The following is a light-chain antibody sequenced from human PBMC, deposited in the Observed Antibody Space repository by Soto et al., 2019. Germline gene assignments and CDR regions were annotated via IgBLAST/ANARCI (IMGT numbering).Light chain of an antibody. V-gene: IGLV2-8*01. J-gene: IGLJ2*01. CDR1: SSDVGGYNY. CDR3: NSYAGSNVL. Sequence: QSVLTQPPSASGSPGQSVTISCTGTSSDVGGYNYVSWYQQHPGKAPKLMIYEVNKRPSGVPDRFSGSKSGNTASLTVSGLQDDDEADYYCNSYAGSNVLFGGGTKLTVL. CDR2: EVN.